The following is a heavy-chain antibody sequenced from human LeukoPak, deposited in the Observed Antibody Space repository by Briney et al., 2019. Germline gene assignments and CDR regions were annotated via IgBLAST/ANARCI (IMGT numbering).Heavy chain of an antibody. CDR2: IYYSGST. CDR3: ARHTVAVSLIDIKMNWFDP. J-gene: IGHJ5*02. V-gene: IGHV4-39*01. D-gene: IGHD4-23*01. Sequence: PSETLSLTCTVSGGSISRSYYYWGWIRQPPGKGLEWIGTIYYSGSTYYNPSLKSRVTISVDTSKNQFSLKLSSVTAADTAVYFCARHTVAVSLIDIKMNWFDPWGQGTLVTVSS. CDR1: GGSISRSYYY.